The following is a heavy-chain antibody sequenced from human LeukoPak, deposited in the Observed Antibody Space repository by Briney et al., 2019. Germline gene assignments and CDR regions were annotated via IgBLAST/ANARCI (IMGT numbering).Heavy chain of an antibody. Sequence: ASVTVSFMASGYTFTDYYMHWVRQAPGQGREGMGWINPNSCGTNYAQKFQGRVTMTRDTSISTADMELSRLRSDDTAVYYCARVGGVSIAAAGPTKNNWFDPWGQGTLVTVSS. V-gene: IGHV1-2*02. CDR3: ARVGGVSIAAAGPTKNNWFDP. D-gene: IGHD6-13*01. CDR1: GYTFTDYY. J-gene: IGHJ5*02. CDR2: INPNSCGT.